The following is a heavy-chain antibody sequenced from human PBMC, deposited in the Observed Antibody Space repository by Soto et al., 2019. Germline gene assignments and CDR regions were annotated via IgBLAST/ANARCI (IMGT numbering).Heavy chain of an antibody. CDR2: MYPNNGQT. Sequence: ASVKVSCKASGDTLSNFDFNWVRQATGEGPEWMGWMYPNNGQTAYARTFQGRVTMTWNSSTSTAYMELSSLTSEDTAVYYCATMIRGLIPWIDPWGQGTLLPVSS. CDR3: ATMIRGLIPWIDP. D-gene: IGHD3-16*01. V-gene: IGHV1-8*01. J-gene: IGHJ5*02. CDR1: GDTLSNFD.